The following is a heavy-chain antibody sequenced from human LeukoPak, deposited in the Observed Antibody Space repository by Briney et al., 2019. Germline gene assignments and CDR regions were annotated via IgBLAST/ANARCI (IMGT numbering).Heavy chain of an antibody. D-gene: IGHD3-10*01. CDR3: ARRGGSYRYFDY. J-gene: IGHJ4*02. Sequence: PSQTLSLTCTVSGGSISSGDYYWSWIRQPPGKGLEWIGYIYYSGSTYYNPSLKNRVTISVDTSKNQFSLKLSSVTAADTAVYYCARRGGSYRYFDYWGQGTLVTVSS. CDR1: GGSISSGDYY. CDR2: IYYSGST. V-gene: IGHV4-30-4*01.